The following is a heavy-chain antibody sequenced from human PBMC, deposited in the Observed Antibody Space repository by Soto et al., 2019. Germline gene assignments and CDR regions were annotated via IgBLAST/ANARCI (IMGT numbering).Heavy chain of an antibody. CDR2: IKPDGSER. V-gene: IGHV3-7*01. D-gene: IGHD1-20*01. J-gene: IGHJ4*02. CDR1: GFTFSTYF. Sequence: EVQLVESGGGLVQPGGSLRLSCAASGFTFSTYFMTWVRQAPGKGLEWVATIKPDGSERWYVDSVKGRFTISRDNAKNSLYLKMNSLRAEDTAVYFCASDLNWPNFWGQGSLVAVSS. CDR3: ASDLNWPNF.